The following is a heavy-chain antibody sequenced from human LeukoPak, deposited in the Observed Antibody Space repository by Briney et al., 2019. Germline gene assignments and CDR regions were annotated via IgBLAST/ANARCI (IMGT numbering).Heavy chain of an antibody. D-gene: IGHD1-1*01. CDR1: GDSVSGNSAA. CDR2: TYYRSKWSN. V-gene: IGHV6-1*01. CDR3: ARGWNFFDS. Sequence: SQTLSLTCAISGDSVSGNSAAWNWIRQSPSKGLEWLGRTYYRSKWSNDYAVSVRSRININPDTSKNQLSLQLDSVTPEDTAVYYCARGWNFFDSWGQGILVTVSS. J-gene: IGHJ4*02.